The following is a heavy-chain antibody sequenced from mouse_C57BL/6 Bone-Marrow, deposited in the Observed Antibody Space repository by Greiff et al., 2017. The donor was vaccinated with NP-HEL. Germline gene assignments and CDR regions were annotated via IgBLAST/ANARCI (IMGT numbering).Heavy chain of an antibody. D-gene: IGHD2-3*01. V-gene: IGHV2-5*01. J-gene: IGHJ1*03. Sequence: VKLMESGPGLVQPSQSLSITCTVSGFSLTSYGVHWVRQSPGKGLEWLGVLWRGGSTDYNAAFMSRLSITKDNSKSQVFFKMNSLQADDTAIYYCATPDGFNWYFDVWGTGTTVTVSS. CDR3: ATPDGFNWYFDV. CDR2: LWRGGST. CDR1: GFSLTSYG.